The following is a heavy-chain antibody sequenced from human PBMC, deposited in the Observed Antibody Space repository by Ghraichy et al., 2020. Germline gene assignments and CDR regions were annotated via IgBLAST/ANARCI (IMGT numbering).Heavy chain of an antibody. CDR2: ITSSSRTI. CDR3: ARASTVVRFYYYAGLDV. D-gene: IGHD4-23*01. V-gene: IGHV3-48*02. Sequence: LSLTCVGSGFPFDSYNMNWVRQSPGKGLEWVAYITSSSRTIFYADSVMGRFTVSRDNAQNSLYLQMKSLRDEDTAVYYCARASTVVRFYYYAGLDVWGQGTTVTVAS. CDR1: GFPFDSYN. J-gene: IGHJ6*02.